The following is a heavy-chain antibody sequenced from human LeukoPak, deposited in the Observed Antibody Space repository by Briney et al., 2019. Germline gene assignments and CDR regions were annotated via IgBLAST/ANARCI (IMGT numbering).Heavy chain of an antibody. J-gene: IGHJ2*01. Sequence: SVKVSCKASGGTFSSYAISWVRQAPGQGLEWMGGIIPIFGTANYAQKFQGRVAMTRDTSTSTVYMELSSLRSEDTAVYYCARDPRIAAADWYFDLWGRGTLVTVSS. CDR1: GGTFSSYA. D-gene: IGHD6-13*01. V-gene: IGHV1-69*05. CDR3: ARDPRIAAADWYFDL. CDR2: IIPIFGTA.